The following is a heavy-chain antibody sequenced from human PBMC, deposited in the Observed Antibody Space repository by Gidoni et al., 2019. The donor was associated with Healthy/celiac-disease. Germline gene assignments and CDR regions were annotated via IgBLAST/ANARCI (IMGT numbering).Heavy chain of an antibody. CDR1: GFPFSSYS. CDR3: ARDRLLWFGDAALYYGMDV. Sequence: EVQLVESGGGLVKPGGSLRLSCAASGFPFSSYSMNWVRQAPGKGLEWVSSISSSSSYIYYADSVKGRFTISRDNAKNSLYLQMNSLRAEDTAVYYCARDRLLWFGDAALYYGMDVWGQGTTVTVSS. CDR2: ISSSSSYI. D-gene: IGHD3-10*01. J-gene: IGHJ6*02. V-gene: IGHV3-21*01.